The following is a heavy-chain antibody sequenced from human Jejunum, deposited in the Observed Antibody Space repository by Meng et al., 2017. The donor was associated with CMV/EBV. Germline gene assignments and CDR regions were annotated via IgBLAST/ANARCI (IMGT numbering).Heavy chain of an antibody. CDR1: EDTFTDYD. CDR2: INPQTGDT. J-gene: IGHJ4*02. D-gene: IGHD1-26*01. Sequence: SEDTFTDYDMQWVRQAPGQGLEWMGWINPQTGDTNYAPKFQGRVTMTRDMSINTVYMEVTRLRSDDTAVYYCAKDAGSFLDYYFDYWGQGTLVTVSS. V-gene: IGHV1-2*02. CDR3: AKDAGSFLDYYFDY.